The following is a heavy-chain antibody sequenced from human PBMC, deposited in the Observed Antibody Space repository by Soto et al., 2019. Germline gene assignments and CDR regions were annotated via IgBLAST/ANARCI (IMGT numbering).Heavy chain of an antibody. CDR2: INHSGST. D-gene: IGHD3-10*01. J-gene: IGHJ6*02. CDR3: ARGYSLWFGEWIYYYYGMDV. Sequence: SETLSLTCAVYGGSFSGYYWTWIRQPPGTGLEWIGEINHSGSTNYNPSLKSRVTISVDTSKNQFSLKLSSVTAADTAVYYCARGYSLWFGEWIYYYYGMDVWGQGTTVTV. V-gene: IGHV4-34*01. CDR1: GGSFSGYY.